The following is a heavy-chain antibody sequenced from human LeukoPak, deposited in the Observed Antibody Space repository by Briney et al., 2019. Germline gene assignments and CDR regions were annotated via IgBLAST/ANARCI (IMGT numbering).Heavy chain of an antibody. Sequence: GGSLRLSCAASGFTFSSYWMHWVRQAPGKGLVCVSHINVDGSITDYADSVRGRFTISRNNAKNTLYLQMDSLRVDDTAVYYCAKDPGPHTAFNWFDTWGQGTLVTVSS. CDR2: INVDGSIT. V-gene: IGHV3-74*01. CDR1: GFTFSSYW. J-gene: IGHJ5*02. CDR3: AKDPGPHTAFNWFDT.